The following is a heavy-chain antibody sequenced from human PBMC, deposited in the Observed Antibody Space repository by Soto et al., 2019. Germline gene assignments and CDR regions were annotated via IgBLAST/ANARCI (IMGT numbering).Heavy chain of an antibody. V-gene: IGHV4-34*01. CDR1: GGSFSGYY. CDR3: ARGRFWSGYPDY. Sequence: QVQLQQWGAGLLKPSETLSLTCAVYGGSFSGYYWSWIRQPPGKGLEWIGEINHSGSTNYNPSLKSRVTISVDTSKNHFSLKLSSVTAADTAVYYCARGRFWSGYPDYWGQGTLVTVSS. J-gene: IGHJ4*02. CDR2: INHSGST. D-gene: IGHD3-3*01.